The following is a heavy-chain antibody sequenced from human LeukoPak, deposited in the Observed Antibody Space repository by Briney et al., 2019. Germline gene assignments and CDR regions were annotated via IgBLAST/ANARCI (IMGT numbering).Heavy chain of an antibody. V-gene: IGHV3-23*01. CDR2: ISGSGGST. CDR1: GFTFSSYA. J-gene: IGHJ4*02. D-gene: IGHD1-26*01. CDR3: AKVLGGATIINSFDY. Sequence: GGSLRLSCAASGFTFSSYAMSWVRQAPGKGLEWVAAISGSGGSTYYADSVKGRFTISRDNTKNTLYLQMNSLRAEDTAVYYCAKVLGGATIINSFDYWGQGTLITVTA.